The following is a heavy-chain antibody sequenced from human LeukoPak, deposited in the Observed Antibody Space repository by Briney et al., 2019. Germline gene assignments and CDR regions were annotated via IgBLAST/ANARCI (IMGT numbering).Heavy chain of an antibody. D-gene: IGHD3-3*01. V-gene: IGHV3-30-3*01. CDR1: GFTFSSYA. Sequence: GGSLRLSCAASGFTFSSYAMHWVRQAPGKGLEWVAVISYDGSNKYYADSVKGRFTISRDNSKNTLYLQMNSLRAEDTAVYYCARALPDVWSGYPDAFDIWGQGTMVTVSS. J-gene: IGHJ3*02. CDR3: ARALPDVWSGYPDAFDI. CDR2: ISYDGSNK.